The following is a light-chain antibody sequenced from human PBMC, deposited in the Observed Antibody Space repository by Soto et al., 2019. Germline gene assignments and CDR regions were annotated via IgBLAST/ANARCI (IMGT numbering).Light chain of an antibody. J-gene: IGLJ3*02. Sequence: QSALTQPRSVSGSPGQSVTISCTGTSSDVGSYNYVSWYQRHPGKGPKLMIHDVSERPSGVPDRFSGSKSGNTASLTISGLQAEDEADYYCSSYTSSSTLVFGGGTKLTVL. CDR3: SSYTSSSTLV. V-gene: IGLV2-11*01. CDR2: DVS. CDR1: SSDVGSYNY.